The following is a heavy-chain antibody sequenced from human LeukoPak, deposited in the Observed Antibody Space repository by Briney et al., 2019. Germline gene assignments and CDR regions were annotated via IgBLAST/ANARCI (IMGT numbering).Heavy chain of an antibody. CDR3: ARASLFWSGYYTGINYFDY. Sequence: SETLSLTCTVSGGSISSSSYYWGWIRQPPGKGLEWIGSIYYSGSTYYNPSLKSRVTISVDTSKNQFSLKLSSVTAADTAVYYCARASLFWSGYYTGINYFDYWGQGTLVTVSS. J-gene: IGHJ4*02. D-gene: IGHD3-3*01. V-gene: IGHV4-39*07. CDR2: IYYSGST. CDR1: GGSISSSSYY.